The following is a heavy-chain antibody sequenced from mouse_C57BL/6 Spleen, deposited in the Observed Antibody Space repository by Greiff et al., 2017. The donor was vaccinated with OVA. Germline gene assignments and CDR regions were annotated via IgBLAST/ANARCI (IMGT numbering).Heavy chain of an antibody. CDR2: IHPHSGST. D-gene: IGHD2-4*01. CDR1: GYTFTSYW. CDR3: ARRSIYYEYLYYAMDY. J-gene: IGHJ4*01. Sequence: QVQLQQSGAELVKPGASVKLSCKASGYTFTSYWMHWVKQRPGPGLEWIGMIHPHSGSTNYNEKFKSKATLTVDKSSSTAYMQLSSLTSEDSAVYYCARRSIYYEYLYYAMDYWGQGTSVTVSA. V-gene: IGHV1-64*01.